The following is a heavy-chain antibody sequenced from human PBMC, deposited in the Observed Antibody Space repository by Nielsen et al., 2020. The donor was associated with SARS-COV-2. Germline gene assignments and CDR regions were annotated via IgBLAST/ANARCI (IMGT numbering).Heavy chain of an antibody. D-gene: IGHD3-16*01. V-gene: IGHV1-46*01. Sequence: ASVKVSCKASGYSFTSYYIHWVRQAPGQGLEWMGTINPSLSSTAFAQKFQGRVTMTRDTSTSTVYMDLSSLRFEDTAVYYCARDGGRRLGPYFDILSRSYENYYGMDVWGQGTTVTVSS. J-gene: IGHJ6*02. CDR3: ARDGGRRLGPYFDILSRSYENYYGMDV. CDR1: GYSFTSYY. CDR2: INPSLSST.